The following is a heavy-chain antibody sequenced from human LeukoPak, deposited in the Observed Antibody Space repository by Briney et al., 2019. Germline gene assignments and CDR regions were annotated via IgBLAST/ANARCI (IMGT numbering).Heavy chain of an antibody. CDR1: GGSFSAYY. CDR3: ARQWLVSPLFDY. Sequence: PSETLSLTCVVYGGSFSAYYWNWIRQPPGKGLEWIGEINHSGSTNYNPSLKSRVTISVDTSKNQLSLKLSSMTAADTAVYYCARQWLVSPLFDYWGQGTLVTVSS. V-gene: IGHV4-34*01. D-gene: IGHD6-19*01. CDR2: INHSGST. J-gene: IGHJ4*02.